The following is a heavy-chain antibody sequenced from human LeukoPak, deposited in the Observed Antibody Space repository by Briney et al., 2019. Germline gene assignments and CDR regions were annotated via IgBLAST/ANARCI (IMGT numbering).Heavy chain of an antibody. CDR3: ASASIAAAGFWYYYDSSGYPPLYYFDY. CDR1: GDSISSYY. Sequence: PSETLSLTCTVSGDSISSYYWSWIRQPPGKGLEWIGYIYYSGSTIYNPSLNSRVTISVDTSKNQFSLKLSSVTAADTAVYYCASASIAAAGFWYYYDSSGYPPLYYFDYWGQGTLVTVSS. CDR2: IYYSGST. V-gene: IGHV4-59*12. D-gene: IGHD3-22*01. J-gene: IGHJ4*02.